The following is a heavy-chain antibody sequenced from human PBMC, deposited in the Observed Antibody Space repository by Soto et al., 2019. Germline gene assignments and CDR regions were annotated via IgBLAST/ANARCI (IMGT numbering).Heavy chain of an antibody. V-gene: IGHV1-3*05. Sequence: QVQLVQSGAEEKKPGASVKVSCKASGYTFTNYAMHWVRQAPGQRLEWMGWINAGNGNTKYSQKFQGGATITSDTSASTAYMELSSLRSEDTAVYYCARVSGCYFLDYWGQGTLVTVSS. CDR3: ARVSGCYFLDY. J-gene: IGHJ4*02. CDR2: INAGNGNT. CDR1: GYTFTNYA. D-gene: IGHD6-19*01.